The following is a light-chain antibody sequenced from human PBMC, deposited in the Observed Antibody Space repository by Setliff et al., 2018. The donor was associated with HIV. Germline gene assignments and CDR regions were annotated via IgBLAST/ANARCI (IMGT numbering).Light chain of an antibody. Sequence: QSALTQPASVSGSPGQSITISCTGTSNDIGGYSYVSWYQQYPGKAPKMKIYDVSKRPSGVSNRFSASKAGNMASLTISGLQPEDEADYYCCSYTSSSTRLFGTGTKVTVL. V-gene: IGLV2-14*03. CDR3: CSYTSSSTRL. CDR1: SNDIGGYSY. J-gene: IGLJ1*01. CDR2: DVS.